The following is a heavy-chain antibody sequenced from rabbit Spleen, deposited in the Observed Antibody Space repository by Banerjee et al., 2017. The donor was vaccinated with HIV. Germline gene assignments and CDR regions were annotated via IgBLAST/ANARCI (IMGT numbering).Heavy chain of an antibody. J-gene: IGHJ4*01. D-gene: IGHD2-1*01. Sequence: QQQLEESGGGLVKPGGTLTLTCTVSGFSFSSIHWICWVRQAPGKGLEWISCIAGSGSGFTYSATWATGRFTCSKTSSTTVTLEMTSLTAADTATYFCARGSAAMTMVITGFYLNLWGQGTLVTVS. CDR1: GFSFSSIHW. CDR2: IAGSGSGFT. V-gene: IGHV1S45*01. CDR3: ARGSAAMTMVITGFYLNL.